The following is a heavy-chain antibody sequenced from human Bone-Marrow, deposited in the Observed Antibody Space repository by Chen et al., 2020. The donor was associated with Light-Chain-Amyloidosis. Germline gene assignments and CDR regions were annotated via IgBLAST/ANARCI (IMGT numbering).Heavy chain of an antibody. CDR1: GFTFTAYW. CDR3: AKRPPYPSIYGMDV. J-gene: IGHJ6*02. Sequence: EVQVVESGGGLVQPGGSLRLSCTASGFTFTAYWMHWVRQAPGKGLVWVSGISGSGGSTYYADSVKGRFTISRDNSKNTLYLQMNSLRAEDTAVYYCAKRPPYPSIYGMDVWGQGTTVTVSS. CDR2: ISGSGGST. V-gene: IGHV3-23*04. D-gene: IGHD2-21*01.